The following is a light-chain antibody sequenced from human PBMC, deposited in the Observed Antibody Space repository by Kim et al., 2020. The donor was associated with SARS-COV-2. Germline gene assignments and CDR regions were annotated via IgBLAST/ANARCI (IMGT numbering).Light chain of an antibody. Sequence: ERYATWYQQGPGQPPLVVIYQDDKRPSGISDRFSGSNSGDTATLTISGTQAMDEADYFCQAWDSNPEKVFGGGTQLTVL. CDR3: QAWDSNPEKV. CDR2: QDD. CDR1: ERY. V-gene: IGLV3-1*01. J-gene: IGLJ3*02.